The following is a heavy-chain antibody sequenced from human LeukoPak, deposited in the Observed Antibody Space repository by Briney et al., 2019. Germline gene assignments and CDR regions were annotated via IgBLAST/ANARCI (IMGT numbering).Heavy chain of an antibody. CDR3: ARDQQWLVPDY. J-gene: IGHJ4*02. CDR2: IYSGGST. V-gene: IGHV3-66*01. Sequence: PGGSLRLSCAASGFTVSSNYMSWVRQAPGKGLEWVSVIYSGGSTYYADSVKGRFTNSRDNSKNTLYLQMNSLRAEDTAVYYCARDQQWLVPDYWGQGTLVTVSS. CDR1: GFTVSSNY. D-gene: IGHD6-19*01.